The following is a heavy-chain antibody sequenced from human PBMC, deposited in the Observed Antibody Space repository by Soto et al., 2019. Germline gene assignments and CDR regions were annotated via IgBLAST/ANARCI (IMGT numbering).Heavy chain of an antibody. CDR1: GGTFSSYA. V-gene: IGHV1-69*13. CDR3: ARVMRALAGDYYYNGMEV. CDR2: IIPIFGTA. Sequence: ASVKVSCKASGGTFSSYAISWVRHAPGQGLEWMGGIIPIFGTANYAQKFQGRVTITADESTSTAYMELSSLRSEDTAVYYCARVMRALAGDYYYNGMEVWGQGTTVNVAS. J-gene: IGHJ6*01. D-gene: IGHD6-19*01.